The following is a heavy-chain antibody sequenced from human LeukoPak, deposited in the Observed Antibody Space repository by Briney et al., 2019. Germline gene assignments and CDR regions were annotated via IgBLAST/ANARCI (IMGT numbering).Heavy chain of an antibody. CDR2: INPNSGGT. Sequence: GASVKVSCKASGYTFTGYHMHWVRQAPGQGLEWMGWINPNSGGTNYAQKFQGRVTMTRDTSISTAYMELSRLRSDDTAVYYCAALTQNGGWDRFDYWGQGTLVTVSS. J-gene: IGHJ4*02. CDR3: AALTQNGGWDRFDY. V-gene: IGHV1-2*02. D-gene: IGHD6-19*01. CDR1: GYTFTGYH.